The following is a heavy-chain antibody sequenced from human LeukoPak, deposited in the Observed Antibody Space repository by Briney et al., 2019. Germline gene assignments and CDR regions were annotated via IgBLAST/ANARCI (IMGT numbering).Heavy chain of an antibody. V-gene: IGHV1-8*01. Sequence: ASVKVSCKASGYTFTSCDINWVRQATGQGLEWMGWMNPNSGNTGYGQSFQGRITMTRDISIGTAYMELSNLTSEDTAIYYCTRGSSGRRDNWGQGTLITVSA. D-gene: IGHD6-25*01. CDR2: MNPNSGNT. CDR3: TRGSSGRRDN. J-gene: IGHJ4*02. CDR1: GYTFTSCD.